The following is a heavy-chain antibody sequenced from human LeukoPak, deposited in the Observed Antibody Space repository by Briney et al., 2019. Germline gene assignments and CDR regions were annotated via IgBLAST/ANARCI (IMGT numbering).Heavy chain of an antibody. CDR3: ARDRFGSTEN. V-gene: IGHV3-33*01. D-gene: IGHD3-10*01. Sequence: PGRSLRLSCAASGFTFNTYGMHWVRQAPGNGLEWVAVIRYDGTEKYYSDSVKGRFTISRDNSTNTMYLQMNSLRVEDTAVYYCARDRFGSTENWGQGTLVTVSS. CDR2: IRYDGTEK. J-gene: IGHJ4*02. CDR1: GFTFNTYG.